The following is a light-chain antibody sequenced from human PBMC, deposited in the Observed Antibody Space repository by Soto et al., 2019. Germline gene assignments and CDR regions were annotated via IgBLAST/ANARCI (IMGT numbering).Light chain of an antibody. V-gene: IGKV1-5*01. CDR3: QQYNSYSA. CDR2: DAS. Sequence: DIQMTQSPSTLSASVGDRVTITCRASQSISSWLAWYQQKPGKAPKLLIYDASTLESGVPSRFSGSGSGTEFTLTISCLQPDDFAAYYCQQYNSYSAFGQVTRLEI. CDR1: QSISSW. J-gene: IGKJ5*01.